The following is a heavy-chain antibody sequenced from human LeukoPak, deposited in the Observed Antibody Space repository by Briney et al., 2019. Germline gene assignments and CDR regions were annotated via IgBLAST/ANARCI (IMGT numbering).Heavy chain of an antibody. Sequence: GGSQRLSCVASGFTFSSYDMNWVRQAPGKGLEWVAYIHGTGETIYYADAVKGRFTISRDNAKNSLSLQMNSLRAEDTAVYYCVRKLTGTTYFGSWGQGTLVTVSS. D-gene: IGHD1-1*01. V-gene: IGHV3-48*03. CDR1: GFTFSSYD. CDR3: VRKLTGTTYFGS. CDR2: IHGTGETI. J-gene: IGHJ4*02.